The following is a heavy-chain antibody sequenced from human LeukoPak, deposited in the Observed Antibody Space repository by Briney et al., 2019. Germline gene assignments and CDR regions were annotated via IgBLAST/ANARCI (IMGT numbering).Heavy chain of an antibody. V-gene: IGHV3-48*03. J-gene: IGHJ4*02. CDR1: GFTFSSYE. CDR3: ARCSCERLEWFFDY. D-gene: IGHD3-3*01. CDR2: ISSSGSTI. Sequence: GGSLRLSCAASGFTFSSYEMNWVRQAPGKGLEWVSYISSSGSTIYYADSVKGRFTISRDNAKNSLYLQMNSLRAEDTAVYYCARCSCERLEWFFDYWGQGTLVTVSS.